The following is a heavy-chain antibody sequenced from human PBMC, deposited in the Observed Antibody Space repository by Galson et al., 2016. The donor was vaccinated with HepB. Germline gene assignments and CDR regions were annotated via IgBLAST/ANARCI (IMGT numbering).Heavy chain of an antibody. CDR3: AAEYSSSMGAFDI. D-gene: IGHD6-6*01. CDR1: GFTFSMYA. CDR2: ILYNGGSE. Sequence: SLRLSCAASGFTFSMYAMHCVRQAQGKGLEWVAVILYNGGSEYHADSVKGRYTISRDKSKNTLYLQMNSLSAEDTAVYYCAAEYSSSMGAFDIWGQGTMVTVSS. V-gene: IGHV3-30-3*01. J-gene: IGHJ3*02.